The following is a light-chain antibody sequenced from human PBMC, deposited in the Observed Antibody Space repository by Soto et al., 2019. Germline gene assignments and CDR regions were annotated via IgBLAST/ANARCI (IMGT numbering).Light chain of an antibody. V-gene: IGLV2-14*01. CDR1: SSDVGGYNY. J-gene: IGLJ1*01. CDR2: DVS. CDR3: SSYTSSSTLLYV. Sequence: QSALTQPASVSGSPGQSITISCNGTSSDVGGYNYVSWYQQHPGKAPKLMIYDVSNRPSGVSNRFSGSKSGNTASLTISVLQAEDEADYYCSSYTSSSTLLYVFGTGTKLTVL.